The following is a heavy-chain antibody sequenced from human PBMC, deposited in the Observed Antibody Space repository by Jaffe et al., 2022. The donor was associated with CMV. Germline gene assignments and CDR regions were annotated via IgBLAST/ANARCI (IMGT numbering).Heavy chain of an antibody. CDR1: GYTFTSYA. CDR3: ARDLLSSWYDY. CDR2: INAGNGNT. Sequence: QVQLVQSGAEVKKPGASVKVSCKASGYTFTSYAMHWVRQAPGQRLEWMGWINAGNGNTKYSQKFQGRVTITRDTSASTAYMELSSLRSEDTAVYYCARDLLSSWYDYWGQGTLVTVSS. D-gene: IGHD6-13*01. J-gene: IGHJ4*02. V-gene: IGHV1-3*01.